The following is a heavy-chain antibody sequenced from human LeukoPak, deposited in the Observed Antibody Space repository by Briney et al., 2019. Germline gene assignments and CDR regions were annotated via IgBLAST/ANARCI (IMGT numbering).Heavy chain of an antibody. CDR2: IWYDGSNK. D-gene: IGHD5-18*01. J-gene: IGHJ6*03. Sequence: GGSLRLSCAASGFTFSSYWMTWVRQAPGKGLEWVAVIWYDGSNKYYADSVKGRFTISRDNSKNTLYLQMNSLRAEDTAVYYCAKVYSYGPYYYYMDVWGKGTTVTVSS. CDR3: AKVYSYGPYYYYMDV. V-gene: IGHV3-33*06. CDR1: GFTFSSYW.